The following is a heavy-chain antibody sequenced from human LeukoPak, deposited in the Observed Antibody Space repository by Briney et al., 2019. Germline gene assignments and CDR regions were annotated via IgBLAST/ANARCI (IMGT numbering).Heavy chain of an antibody. Sequence: SETLSLTCTVSGYSISSGYYWGWIRQPPGKGLEWIGSIYHSGSTYYNPSLKSRVTISVDTSKNQFSLKLTPVTAADTAVHYCATSPNCGGGSGYSHPPGWNWFDPGGQGTLVTVSS. CDR3: ATSPNCGGGSGYSHPPGWNWFDP. CDR2: IYHSGST. J-gene: IGHJ5*02. CDR1: GYSISSGYY. D-gene: IGHD2-15*01. V-gene: IGHV4-38-2*02.